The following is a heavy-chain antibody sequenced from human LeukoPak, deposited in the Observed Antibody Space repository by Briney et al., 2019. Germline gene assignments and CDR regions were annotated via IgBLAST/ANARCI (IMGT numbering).Heavy chain of an antibody. CDR3: ARGAEGYCSNGVCYPSY. J-gene: IGHJ4*02. Sequence: PGGSLRLSCAASGFTVSSNYMTWVRQAPGKGLEWVSVIYSGGSTFYTDSVKGRFTISRDNSKNTLYLQMNSLRAEDTAVYYCARGAEGYCSNGVCYPSYWGQGTLVTVSS. CDR1: GFTVSSNY. V-gene: IGHV3-53*01. CDR2: IYSGGST. D-gene: IGHD2-8*01.